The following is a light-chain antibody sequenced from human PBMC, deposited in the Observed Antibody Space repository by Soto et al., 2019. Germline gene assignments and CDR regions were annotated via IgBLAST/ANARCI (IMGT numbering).Light chain of an antibody. CDR2: DNN. V-gene: IGLV1-51*01. Sequence: QSVLTQPPSVSAAPGQKVTISCSGSSSNIGNNYVSWYQQLPGTAPKLLIYDNNKRPSGTPDRFSVSKSGTSATLGITGLQTGDEADYHCGTWDSSLRVVVFDGGTKVTVL. J-gene: IGLJ2*01. CDR3: GTWDSSLRVVV. CDR1: SSNIGNNY.